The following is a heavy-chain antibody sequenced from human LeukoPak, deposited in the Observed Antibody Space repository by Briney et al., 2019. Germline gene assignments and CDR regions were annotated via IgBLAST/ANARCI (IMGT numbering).Heavy chain of an antibody. V-gene: IGHV3-74*01. CDR1: GFTFSSYSW. J-gene: IGHJ4*02. Sequence: GGSLRLSCAASGFTFSSYSWMHWLRQAPGKGLVWVSRIKSDGSSSTYADSLKGRFTISRDNAKNSLYLQMNTLRAEDTAVYYCVRDLDLGGYSSFEYWGQGTLVTVSS. CDR2: IKSDGSSS. CDR3: VRDLDLGGYSSFEY. D-gene: IGHD4-23*01.